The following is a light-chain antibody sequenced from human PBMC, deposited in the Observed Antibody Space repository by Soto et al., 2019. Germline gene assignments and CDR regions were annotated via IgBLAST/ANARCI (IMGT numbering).Light chain of an antibody. CDR3: QQYNNWPPT. Sequence: ELVMTQSPATLSVSPGERATLSCRASQSVRGNLAWYQQKPGQSPRLLIYGASSRATGIPARFSGSGSGTEFTLTISSLQSEDFAVYYCQQYNNWPPTFGQGTKVDIK. CDR1: QSVRGN. V-gene: IGKV3-15*01. J-gene: IGKJ1*01. CDR2: GAS.